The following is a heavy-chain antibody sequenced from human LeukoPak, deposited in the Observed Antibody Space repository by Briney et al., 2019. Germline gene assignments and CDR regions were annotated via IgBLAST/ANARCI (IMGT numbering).Heavy chain of an antibody. CDR3: ASGGYYYEASVDY. CDR2: IYYSGST. CDR1: GGSISSSSYY. J-gene: IGHJ4*02. D-gene: IGHD3-22*01. V-gene: IGHV4-39*07. Sequence: PSETLSLTCTVSGGSISSSSYYWGWIRQPPGKGLEWIGSIYYSGSTYYNPSLKSRVTISVDTSKNQFSLKLSSVTAADTAVYYCASGGYYYEASVDYWGQGTLVTVSS.